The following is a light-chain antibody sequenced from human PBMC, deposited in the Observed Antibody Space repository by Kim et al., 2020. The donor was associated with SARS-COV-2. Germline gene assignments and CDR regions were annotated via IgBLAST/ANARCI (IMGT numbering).Light chain of an antibody. J-gene: IGKJ2*01. CDR2: WAS. Sequence: ATINCKSSQRVLYSSNNQNYLAWYQQKPGQPHKLLIYWASTREYGVPDRFSGSGSGTDFTLTISSLQAEDVAVYYCQQYYSTPYTFGQGTKLEI. V-gene: IGKV4-1*01. CDR3: QQYYSTPYT. CDR1: QRVLYSSNNQNY.